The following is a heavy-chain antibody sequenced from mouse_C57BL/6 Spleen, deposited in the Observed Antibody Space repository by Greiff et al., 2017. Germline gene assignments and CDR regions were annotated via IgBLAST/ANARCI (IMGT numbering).Heavy chain of an antibody. CDR2: ISDGGSST. CDR1: GFTFSSYA. Sequence: EVKLMESGGGLVKPGGSLKLSCAASGFTFSSYAMSWVRQTPEKRLEWVATISDGGSSTYYPDNVKGRFTISRDNAKNNLYLQMSHLKSEDTAMYYCARAPYGNYFDYWGQGTTLTVSS. CDR3: ARAPYGNYFDY. V-gene: IGHV5-4*03. D-gene: IGHD2-1*01. J-gene: IGHJ2*01.